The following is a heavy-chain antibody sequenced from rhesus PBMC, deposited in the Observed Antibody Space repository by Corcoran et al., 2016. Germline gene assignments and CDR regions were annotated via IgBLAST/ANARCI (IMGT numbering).Heavy chain of an antibody. J-gene: IGHJ4*01. CDR2: IGGSSGST. V-gene: IGHV4-127*01. CDR3: SRGSYGIFDY. CDR1: GYSISSGYG. D-gene: IGHD4-4*01. Sequence: QVQLQESGPGLVKPSETLSLTCAVSGYSISSGYGWSWIRQPPGKGLEWIGYIGGSSGSTNYNPSLKSRVTILKDTSKNQFSLKLSSVTAADTAVYYCSRGSYGIFDYWGQGVLVTVSS.